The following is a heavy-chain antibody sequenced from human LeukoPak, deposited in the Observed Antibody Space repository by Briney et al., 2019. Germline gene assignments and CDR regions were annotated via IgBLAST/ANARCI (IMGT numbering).Heavy chain of an antibody. CDR1: GFTFSAYG. Sequence: GGSLRLSCAASGFTFSAYGMSWIRQVPGKGLEWVSADSVYGGGPYYADSVNGRFTMSRDNSENTVYLQMDSLRAEDTALYYCAKEDVGAAPHFWGQGTLVTVSP. J-gene: IGHJ4*02. CDR3: AKEDVGAAPHF. V-gene: IGHV3-23*01. CDR2: DSVYGGGP. D-gene: IGHD2-15*01.